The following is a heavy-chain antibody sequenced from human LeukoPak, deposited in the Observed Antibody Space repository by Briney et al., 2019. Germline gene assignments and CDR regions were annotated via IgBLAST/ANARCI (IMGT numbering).Heavy chain of an antibody. CDR1: GYIFTYW. V-gene: IGHV5-51*01. D-gene: IGHD4-17*01. Sequence: GESLKISCKGSGYIFTYWIGWVRQMPGKGLEWLGIIHSGDSHTKYSPSFQGRVTISADKSISTAYLQWSSLETSDTAMYYCASARHGDYVWDYWGQGTLVTVSS. CDR2: IHSGDSHT. CDR3: ASARHGDYVWDY. J-gene: IGHJ4*02.